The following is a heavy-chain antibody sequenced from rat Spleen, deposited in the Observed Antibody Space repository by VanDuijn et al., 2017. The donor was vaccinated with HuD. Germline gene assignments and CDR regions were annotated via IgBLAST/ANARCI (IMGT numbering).Heavy chain of an antibody. D-gene: IGHD1-10*01. CDR3: ERYNNLYYVMDA. CDR1: GYSITSNY. V-gene: IGHV3-1*01. CDR2: ISYSGST. Sequence: EVQLQESGPGLVKPSQSLSLTCSVTGYSITSNYWGWIRKFPGNKMEWMGYISYSGSTSYNPSLKSRISITRDTSKNQFFLQLNSVTTEDTATYYCERYNNLYYVMDAWGQGASVTVSS. J-gene: IGHJ4*01.